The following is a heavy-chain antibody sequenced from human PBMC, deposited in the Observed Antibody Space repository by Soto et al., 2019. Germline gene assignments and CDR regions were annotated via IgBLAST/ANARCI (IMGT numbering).Heavy chain of an antibody. D-gene: IGHD3-10*01. CDR2: IYYSGST. V-gene: IGHV4-39*01. Sequence: SETLSLTCTVSGGSISSSSYYWGWIRQPPGKGLEWIGSIYYSGSTYYNPSLKSRVTISVDTSKNQFSLKLSSVTAADTAVYYCARTAGVSSYGMDVWGQGTTVTVSS. CDR1: GGSISSSSYY. J-gene: IGHJ6*02. CDR3: ARTAGVSSYGMDV.